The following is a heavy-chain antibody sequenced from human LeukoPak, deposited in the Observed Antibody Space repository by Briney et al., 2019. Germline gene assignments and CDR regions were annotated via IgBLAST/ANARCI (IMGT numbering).Heavy chain of an antibody. Sequence: GGSLRLSCAASGFTFSSYSMNWVRQAPGKGLEWVSSISSSSSYIYYADSVKGRFTISRDNAKNSLYLQMNSLRAEDTAVYYCARVYYGSGSPRHFDYWGQGTLVTVSS. CDR1: GFTFSSYS. CDR2: ISSSSSYI. D-gene: IGHD3-10*01. CDR3: ARVYYGSGSPRHFDY. V-gene: IGHV3-21*04. J-gene: IGHJ4*02.